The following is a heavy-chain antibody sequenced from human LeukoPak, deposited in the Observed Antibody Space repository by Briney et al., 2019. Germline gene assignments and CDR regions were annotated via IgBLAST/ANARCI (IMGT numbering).Heavy chain of an antibody. J-gene: IGHJ4*02. V-gene: IGHV3-30*02. CDR1: GFTFSSHG. D-gene: IGHD3-3*01. Sequence: PGGSLRLSCAASGFTFSSHGMHWVRQAPGKGLEWVAFIRYDGSNKYYADSVQGRFTISRDNSKNTLYLQMNSLRAEDTAVYYCATLDFWSGPGSFDWGQGTLVTVSS. CDR3: ATLDFWSGPGSFD. CDR2: IRYDGSNK.